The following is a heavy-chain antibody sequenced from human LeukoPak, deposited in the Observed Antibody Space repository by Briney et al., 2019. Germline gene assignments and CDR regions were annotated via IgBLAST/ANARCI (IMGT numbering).Heavy chain of an antibody. CDR2: ISSTGGST. J-gene: IGHJ4*02. Sequence: GGSLRLSCAASGFTFSSYAMHWVRQAPGKGLEYVSAISSTGGSTYYANSVKGRFTISRDNPKNTLYLQMGSLRAEDMAVYYCARGGLRFLEWLLYDYWGQGTLVTVSS. V-gene: IGHV3-64*01. CDR3: ARGGLRFLEWLLYDY. D-gene: IGHD3-3*01. CDR1: GFTFSSYA.